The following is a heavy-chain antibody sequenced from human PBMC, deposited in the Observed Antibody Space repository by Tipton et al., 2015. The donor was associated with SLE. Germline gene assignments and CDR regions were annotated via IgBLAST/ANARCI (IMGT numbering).Heavy chain of an antibody. V-gene: IGHV4-61*05. CDR3: ARAGFSGPFDY. D-gene: IGHD2-15*01. Sequence: LRLSCTVSGGSISSSSYYWGWIRQPPGKGLEWIGYIYYSGSTNYNPSLKSRVTISVDTSKNQFSLKLSSVTAADTAVYYCARAGFSGPFDYWGQGTLVTVSS. CDR1: GGSISSSSYY. CDR2: IYYSGST. J-gene: IGHJ4*02.